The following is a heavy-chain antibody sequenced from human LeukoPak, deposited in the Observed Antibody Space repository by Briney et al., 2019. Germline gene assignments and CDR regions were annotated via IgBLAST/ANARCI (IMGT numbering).Heavy chain of an antibody. V-gene: IGHV4-4*07. CDR1: SGSINSYY. J-gene: IGHJ4*02. D-gene: IGHD4-23*01. CDR2: IYSSGST. CDR3: ARGGKATVVTM. Sequence: PSETLSLNCTVSSGSINSYYWIWIRQPAGKGMEWIGRIYSSGSTNYNPFLKSRVSMSENTSKNQFSLELTSRTAADTAVYYFARGGKATVVTMWGQGILVTVSS.